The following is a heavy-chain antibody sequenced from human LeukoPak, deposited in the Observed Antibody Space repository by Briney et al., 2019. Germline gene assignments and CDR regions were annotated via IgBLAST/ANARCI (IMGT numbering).Heavy chain of an antibody. V-gene: IGHV3-48*03. D-gene: IGHD6-13*01. CDR1: GFTFSSYE. Sequence: GGSLRLSCAASGFTFSSYEMNWVRQAPGKGLEWVSYISSSGSTIYYADSVKGRFTISRDNAKNSPYLQMNSLRAEDTAVYYCARDRRTSSSWLISGYDFDYWGQGTLVTVSS. J-gene: IGHJ4*02. CDR2: ISSSGSTI. CDR3: ARDRRTSSSWLISGYDFDY.